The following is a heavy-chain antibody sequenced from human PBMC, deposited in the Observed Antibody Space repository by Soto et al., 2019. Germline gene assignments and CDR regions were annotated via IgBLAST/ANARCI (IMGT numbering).Heavy chain of an antibody. CDR3: AKAGEQSQFWYFDL. CDR2: ISYDGSNK. D-gene: IGHD3-10*01. CDR1: GFTFSSYG. V-gene: IGHV3-30*18. J-gene: IGHJ2*01. Sequence: GGSLRLSCAASGFTFSSYGMHWVRQAPGKGLEWVAVISYDGSNKYYADSVKGRFTISRDNSKNTLYLQMNSLRAEDTAVYYCAKAGEQSQFWYFDLWGRGTLVTVSS.